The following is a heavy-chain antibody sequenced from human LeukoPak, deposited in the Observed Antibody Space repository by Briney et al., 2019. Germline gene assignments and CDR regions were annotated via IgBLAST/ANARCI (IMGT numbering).Heavy chain of an antibody. CDR2: IYYSGST. J-gene: IGHJ3*02. V-gene: IGHV4-39*01. D-gene: IGHD6-19*01. Sequence: SETLSLTCTVSGGSISSISYYWGWIRQPPGKGLEWIGSIYYSGSTYYNPSLKSRVTISVDTSKNQFSLKLSSVTAADTAVYYCASFPVAGIANNDAFDIWGQGTMVTVSS. CDR1: GGSISSISYY. CDR3: ASFPVAGIANNDAFDI.